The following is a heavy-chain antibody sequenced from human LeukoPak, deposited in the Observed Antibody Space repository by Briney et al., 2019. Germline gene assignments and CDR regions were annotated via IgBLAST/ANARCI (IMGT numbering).Heavy chain of an antibody. CDR2: ISSSSSYI. D-gene: IGHD3-10*01. Sequence: PGGSLRLSCAASGFTFSSYSMNWVRQAPGKGLEWVSSISSSSSYIYYADSVKGRFTISRDNAKNSLYLQMNSLRAEDTAVYYCASRYYGSGSYDYWGQGTLVTVSS. CDR3: ASRYYGSGSYDY. CDR1: GFTFSSYS. V-gene: IGHV3-21*01. J-gene: IGHJ4*02.